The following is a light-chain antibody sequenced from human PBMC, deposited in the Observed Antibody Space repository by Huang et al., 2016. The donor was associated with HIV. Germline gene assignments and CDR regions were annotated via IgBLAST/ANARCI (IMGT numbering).Light chain of an antibody. J-gene: IGKJ1*01. CDR2: WAS. V-gene: IGKV4-1*01. Sequence: DIVMTQSPDSLALSLGVRAAINCTSSQTPSYGSSDKNYLNWYQVKPGRPPKLLISWASVREAGGPGRFSGSGSGTHFALAISGLEAEDVAVYYWHQYYSIFQTFGQGAKVEV. CDR1: QTPSYGSSDKNY. CDR3: HQYYSIFQT.